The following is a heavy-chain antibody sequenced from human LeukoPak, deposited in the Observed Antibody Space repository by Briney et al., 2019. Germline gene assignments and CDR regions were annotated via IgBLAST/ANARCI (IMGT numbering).Heavy chain of an antibody. Sequence: GESLKISCKGSGYSFTSYWIGWVRQVPGKGLEWMGIIYPGDSDTRYSPSFQGQVTISADKSIRTAYLQWSSLKASDTAMYYCARSSYYDSSGYYLPFDYWGQGTLVTVSS. CDR2: IYPGDSDT. CDR1: GYSFTSYW. D-gene: IGHD3-22*01. J-gene: IGHJ4*02. CDR3: ARSSYYDSSGYYLPFDY. V-gene: IGHV5-51*01.